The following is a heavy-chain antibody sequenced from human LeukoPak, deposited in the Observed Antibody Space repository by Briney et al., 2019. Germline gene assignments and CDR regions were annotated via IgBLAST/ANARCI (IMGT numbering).Heavy chain of an antibody. CDR1: GYSFVPYG. Sequence: ASVKVSCKASGYSFVPYGISWVRQAPGQGLEWMGWINPNSGGTNYAQKFQGRVTMTRDTSISTAYMELSRLRSDDTAVYYCARDEKFEMFGYYFDYWGQGTLVTVSS. V-gene: IGHV1-2*02. CDR2: INPNSGGT. D-gene: IGHD3-10*02. CDR3: ARDEKFEMFGYYFDY. J-gene: IGHJ4*02.